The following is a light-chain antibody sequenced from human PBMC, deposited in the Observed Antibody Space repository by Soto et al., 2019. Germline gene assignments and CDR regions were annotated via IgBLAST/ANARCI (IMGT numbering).Light chain of an antibody. J-gene: IGKJ1*01. CDR3: QHYNSYSEA. CDR2: KAS. CDR1: QTISSW. V-gene: IGKV1-5*03. Sequence: DIQMTQSPSTLSGSVGDRVTITCRASQTISSWLAWYQQKPGKAPKLLIYKASTLKSGVPSRFSGSGSGTEFTLTISSLKPDDFENYYCQHYNSYSEAFGQGTKV.